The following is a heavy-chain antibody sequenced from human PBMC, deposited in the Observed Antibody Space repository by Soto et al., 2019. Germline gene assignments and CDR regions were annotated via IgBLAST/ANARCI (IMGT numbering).Heavy chain of an antibody. CDR2: ILSKAGNYAT. CDR1: GFIFSGSA. J-gene: IGHJ4*02. D-gene: IGHD3-3*01. V-gene: IGHV3-73*01. CDR3: IRGVSPYYYVY. Sequence: EVQLVESGGGLVQPGGSLKLSCAASGFIFSGSAVHWVRQASGKGLEWVGRILSKAGNYATAYPASMKGRFTISRDDSENTAFLQMNSLKTEDTAVYYCIRGVSPYYYVYWGQGTLVAVSS.